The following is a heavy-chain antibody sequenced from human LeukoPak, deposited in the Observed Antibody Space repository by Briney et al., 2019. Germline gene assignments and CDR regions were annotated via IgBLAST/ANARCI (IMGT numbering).Heavy chain of an antibody. V-gene: IGHV4-34*01. J-gene: IGHJ4*02. CDR3: ASSILGYCSGGSCYPHY. D-gene: IGHD2-15*01. CDR2: INHSGST. CDR1: GGSFSGYY. Sequence: PSETLSLTCAVYGGSFSGYYWSWIRQPPGQGLEWFGEINHSGSTNYNPSLKSRVTISVDTSKNQFSLKLSSVTAADTAVYYCASSILGYCSGGSCYPHYWGQGTLVTVSS.